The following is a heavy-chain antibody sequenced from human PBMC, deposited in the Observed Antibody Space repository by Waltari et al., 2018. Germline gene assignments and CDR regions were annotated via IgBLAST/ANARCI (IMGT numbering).Heavy chain of an antibody. CDR1: GGSISSSSYY. V-gene: IGHV4-39*01. J-gene: IGHJ4*02. CDR2: IYYSGST. D-gene: IGHD3-3*01. Sequence: QLQLQESGPGLVKPSETLSLTCTVSGGSISSSSYYWGWIRQPPGKGLEWIGIIYYSGSTYYNPSLKSRVTISVDTSKNQFSLKLSSVTAADTAVYYCARLGRFLEWLSPGGQGTLVTVSS. CDR3: ARLGRFLEWLSP.